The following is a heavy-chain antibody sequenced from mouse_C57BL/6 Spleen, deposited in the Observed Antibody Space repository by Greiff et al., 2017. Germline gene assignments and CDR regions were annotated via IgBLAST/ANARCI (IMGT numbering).Heavy chain of an antibody. Sequence: DVKLQESGPGLVKPSQSLSLTCSVTGYSITSGYYWNWIRQFPGNKLEWMGYISYDGSNNYNPSLKNRISITRDTSKNQFFLKLNSVTTEDTATYYCARSDDWYFDVWGTGTTVTVSS. CDR2: ISYDGSN. CDR3: ARSDDWYFDV. V-gene: IGHV3-6*01. J-gene: IGHJ1*03. CDR1: GYSITSGYY.